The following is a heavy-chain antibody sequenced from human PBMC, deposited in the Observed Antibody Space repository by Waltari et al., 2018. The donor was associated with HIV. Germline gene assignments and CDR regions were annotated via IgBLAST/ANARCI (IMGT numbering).Heavy chain of an antibody. Sequence: EVQLVESGGGLVQPGRSLRLSCAASGFTFDDYAMHWVRQVPGKGLEWVSGISWNSGTTGDVDSVKGRFTISRDNAKNSLYLQMTSLRAEDTAFYYCTKGAHAHIALAGSLLDYWGQGTLVTVSS. CDR3: TKGAHAHIALAGSLLDY. D-gene: IGHD6-13*01. J-gene: IGHJ4*02. CDR2: ISWNSGTT. CDR1: GFTFDDYA. V-gene: IGHV3-9*01.